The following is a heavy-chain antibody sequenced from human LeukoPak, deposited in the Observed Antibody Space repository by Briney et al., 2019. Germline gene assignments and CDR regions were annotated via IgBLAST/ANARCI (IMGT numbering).Heavy chain of an antibody. J-gene: IGHJ4*02. CDR3: ARASGSYYEDFDY. V-gene: IGHV4-39*02. D-gene: IGHD1-26*01. Sequence: SETLSLTCAVSGGSISSSSYYWGWIRQPPGKGPQWIGSIYYSGSTYYSPSLKSRVTISVDTSKNHFSLKLSSVTAADTAVYYCARASGSYYEDFDYWGQGTLVTVSS. CDR2: IYYSGST. CDR1: GGSISSSSYY.